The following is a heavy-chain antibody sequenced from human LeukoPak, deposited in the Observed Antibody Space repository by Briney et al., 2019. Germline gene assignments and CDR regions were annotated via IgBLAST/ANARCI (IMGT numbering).Heavy chain of an antibody. V-gene: IGHV4-39*07. CDR2: INHSGST. CDR1: GGSISSSSYY. D-gene: IGHD3-10*01. J-gene: IGHJ4*02. Sequence: KSSETLSLTCTVSGGSISSSSYYWGWIRQPPGKGLEWIGEINHSGSTNYNPSLKSRVTISVDTSKNQFSLKLSSVTAADTAVYYCARAMVRGVISDYWGQGALVTVSS. CDR3: ARAMVRGVISDY.